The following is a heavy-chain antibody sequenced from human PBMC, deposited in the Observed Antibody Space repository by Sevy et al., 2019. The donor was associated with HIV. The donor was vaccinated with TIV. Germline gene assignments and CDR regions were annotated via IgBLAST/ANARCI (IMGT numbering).Heavy chain of an antibody. V-gene: IGHV5-51*01. Sequence: GESLKISCKGSGYSFTSYWIGWVRQMPGKGLEWMGTIFPGASDTTYTPSFQGQVTISTDKSIGTAYLQVSSLKASDTAMYYCARLGPATYYDILTGYYVNGMDVWGQGTTVTVSS. CDR1: GYSFTSYW. CDR3: ARLGPATYYDILTGYYVNGMDV. D-gene: IGHD3-9*01. CDR2: IFPGASDT. J-gene: IGHJ6*02.